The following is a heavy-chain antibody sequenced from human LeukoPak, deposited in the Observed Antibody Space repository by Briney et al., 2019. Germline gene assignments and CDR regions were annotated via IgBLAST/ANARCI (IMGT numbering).Heavy chain of an antibody. CDR1: GFTFSSYS. CDR3: ARALPHEYYYDSSGYPDY. D-gene: IGHD3-22*01. CDR2: ISSSSSYI. Sequence: GGSLRLSCAASGFTFSSYSMNWVRQAPGKGLEWVSSISSSSSYIYYADSVKGRFTISRDNAKNSLYLQMNSLRAEDTAVYYCARALPHEYYYDSSGYPDYWGQGTLVTVSS. V-gene: IGHV3-21*01. J-gene: IGHJ4*02.